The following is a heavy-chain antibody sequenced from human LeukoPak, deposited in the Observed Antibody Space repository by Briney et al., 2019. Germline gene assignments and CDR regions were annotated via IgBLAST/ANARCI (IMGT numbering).Heavy chain of an antibody. CDR3: ARKVLYCGGDCYDY. J-gene: IGHJ4*02. V-gene: IGHV1-2*04. Sequence: ASVKVSCKASGYTFTGYYMHWVRQAPGQGLEWMGWINPNSGGTDYAQKFQGWVTMTRDTSISTAYMELSRLRSDDTAVYYCARKVLYCGGDCYDYWGQGTLVTVSS. D-gene: IGHD2-21*02. CDR2: INPNSGGT. CDR1: GYTFTGYY.